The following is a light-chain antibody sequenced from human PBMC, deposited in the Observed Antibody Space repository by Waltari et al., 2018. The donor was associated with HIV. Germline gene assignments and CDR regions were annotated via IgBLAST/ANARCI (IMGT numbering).Light chain of an antibody. CDR2: GNS. Sequence: QSALTQEASVSGTVGQTVTLLCTGNSNNVGTYAVVWYQQISHGAPNTVMFGNSLPSGIPDRFSGSKSGTTASLTISGLQPEDEAYYYCSTWDYGLSAVVFGGGTRLTVL. CDR3: STWDYGLSAVV. CDR1: SNNVGTYA. V-gene: IGLV1-44*01. J-gene: IGLJ2*01.